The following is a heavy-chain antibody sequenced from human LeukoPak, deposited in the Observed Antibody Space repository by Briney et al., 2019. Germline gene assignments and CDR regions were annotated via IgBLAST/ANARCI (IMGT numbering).Heavy chain of an antibody. Sequence: ASVKVSCKVSGYTFTDYYMHWVQQAPGKGLEWMGLVDPEDGETIYAEKFQGRVTITADTSTDTAYMELSSLRSEGTAVYYCATDRAIFGVVISVGYWGQGTLVTVSS. V-gene: IGHV1-69-2*01. CDR2: VDPEDGET. J-gene: IGHJ4*02. CDR1: GYTFTDYY. CDR3: ATDRAIFGVVISVGY. D-gene: IGHD3-3*01.